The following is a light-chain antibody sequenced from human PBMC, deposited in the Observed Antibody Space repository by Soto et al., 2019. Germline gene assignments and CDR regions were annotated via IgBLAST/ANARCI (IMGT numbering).Light chain of an antibody. CDR2: GNS. CDR3: QPYDSSLSANYV. Sequence: QSVLTQPPSVSGAPGQRVTISCTGSSSNIGAGYDVHWYQQLPGTAPKLLIYGNSNRPSGAPDRFSGSKSGTSASLAITGLQAEDEADYYCQPYDSSLSANYVFGTGTKLTVL. V-gene: IGLV1-40*01. J-gene: IGLJ1*01. CDR1: SSNIGAGYD.